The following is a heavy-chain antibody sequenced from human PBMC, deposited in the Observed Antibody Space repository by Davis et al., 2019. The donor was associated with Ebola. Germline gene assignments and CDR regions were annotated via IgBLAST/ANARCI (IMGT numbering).Heavy chain of an antibody. D-gene: IGHD5-18*01. CDR2: ISAYNGNT. CDR3: ARDVWVMIQLWLPAFDY. CDR1: GYTFTSYG. V-gene: IGHV1-18*01. J-gene: IGHJ4*02. Sequence: ASVKVSCKASGYTFTSYGISWVRQAPGQGLEWMGWISAYNGNTNYAQKLQGRVTMTTDTSTSTAYMELRSLRSDDTAVYYCARDVWVMIQLWLPAFDYWGQGTLVTVSS.